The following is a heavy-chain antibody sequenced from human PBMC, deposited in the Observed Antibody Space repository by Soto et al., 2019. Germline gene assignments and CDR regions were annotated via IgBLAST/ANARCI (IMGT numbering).Heavy chain of an antibody. V-gene: IGHV5-51*01. Sequence: GESLKISCKGSGYSFTSYWIGWVRQMPGKGLEWMGIVYPGDSGTRYSPSFQGQVTISADKSISTAYLQWSSLKASDTAMYYCARLPGMVRGVNNWFDPWGQGTLVTVSS. CDR1: GYSFTSYW. CDR2: VYPGDSGT. D-gene: IGHD3-10*01. J-gene: IGHJ5*02. CDR3: ARLPGMVRGVNNWFDP.